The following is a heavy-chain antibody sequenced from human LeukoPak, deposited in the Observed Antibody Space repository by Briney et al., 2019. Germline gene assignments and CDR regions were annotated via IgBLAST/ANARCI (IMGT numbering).Heavy chain of an antibody. V-gene: IGHV3-23*01. D-gene: IGHD2-2*01. CDR1: GFAFSSYV. Sequence: PGGSLRLSCAASGFAFSSYVMTCVRQAPGKGLEWVSGISGSGGSTYDADSVKGRFTVSRDNSKNTLYLQMNSLRAEDTAVYYCARDANEYCSSTTSRGGSFDIWGQGTMVTVSS. CDR2: ISGSGGST. CDR3: ARDANEYCSSTTSRGGSFDI. J-gene: IGHJ3*02.